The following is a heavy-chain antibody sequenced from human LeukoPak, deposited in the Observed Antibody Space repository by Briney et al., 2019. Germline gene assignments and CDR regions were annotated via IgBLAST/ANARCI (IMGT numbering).Heavy chain of an antibody. CDR1: GGSISSGGYY. J-gene: IGHJ4*02. CDR2: IYYSGST. V-gene: IGHV4-31*01. Sequence: SETLSLTCTVSGGSISSGGYYWSWIRQHPGKGLEWIGYIYYSGSTYYNPPLKSQVTISVDTSKNQFSLKLSSVTAADTAVYYCARDQFGSGSDFDYWGQGTLVTVSS. D-gene: IGHD3-10*01. CDR3: ARDQFGSGSDFDY.